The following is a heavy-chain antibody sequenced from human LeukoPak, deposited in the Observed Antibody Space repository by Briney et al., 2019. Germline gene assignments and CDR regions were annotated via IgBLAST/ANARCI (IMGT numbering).Heavy chain of an antibody. D-gene: IGHD3-3*01. CDR3: ARHVRIFGMVSYFDY. CDR1: GFIFSNYA. J-gene: IGHJ4*02. V-gene: IGHV3-30-3*01. Sequence: PGGSLRLSCAASGFIFSNYAMHWVRQAPGKGLEWVAVISYDGSNEYYADSVKGRFTIPRDNSKNTLYLQMNSLTAEDTAVYYCARHVRIFGMVSYFDYWGQGTLVTVSP. CDR2: ISYDGSNE.